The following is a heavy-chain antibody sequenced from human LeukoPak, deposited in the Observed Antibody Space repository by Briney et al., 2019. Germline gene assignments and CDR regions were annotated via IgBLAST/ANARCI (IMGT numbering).Heavy chain of an antibody. CDR3: ATGRRYYDSSGYAGDAFDI. D-gene: IGHD3-22*01. Sequence: GASVKVSCKVSGYTLTELSMHWVRQAPGKGLEWMGGFDPEDGETIYAQKFQGRVTMTEDTSTDTAYMELSSLGSEDTAVYYCATGRRYYDSSGYAGDAFDIWGQGTMVTVSS. CDR2: FDPEDGET. V-gene: IGHV1-24*01. J-gene: IGHJ3*02. CDR1: GYTLTELS.